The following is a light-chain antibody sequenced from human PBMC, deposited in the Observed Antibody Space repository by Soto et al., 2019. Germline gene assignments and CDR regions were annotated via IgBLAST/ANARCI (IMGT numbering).Light chain of an antibody. V-gene: IGLV2-14*03. J-gene: IGLJ1*01. Sequence: QSVLTQPASVSGSPGQSITISCTGTVSDVGGYDSVSWYQQRPGRAPKLIIYGVNNRPSGVSNRFSASKSADTASLTISGLQAEDEANYYCCSYTTSTTYVFGTRTKVTVL. CDR1: VSDVGGYDS. CDR3: CSYTTSTTYV. CDR2: GVN.